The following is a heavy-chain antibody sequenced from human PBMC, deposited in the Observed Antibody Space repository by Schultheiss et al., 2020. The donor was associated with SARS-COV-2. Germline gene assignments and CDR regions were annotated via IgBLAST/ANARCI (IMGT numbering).Heavy chain of an antibody. CDR1: GYTFSKYG. Sequence: ASVKVSCKASGYTFSKYGISWVRQAPGQGLEWMGWLSGYNGNTNYAQKLQGRVTMTTDTSTSTAYMELRSLRSDDTAVYYCARVGVSLVFDYWGQGTLVTVSS. D-gene: IGHD1-20*01. CDR3: ARVGVSLVFDY. CDR2: LSGYNGNT. J-gene: IGHJ4*02. V-gene: IGHV1-18*01.